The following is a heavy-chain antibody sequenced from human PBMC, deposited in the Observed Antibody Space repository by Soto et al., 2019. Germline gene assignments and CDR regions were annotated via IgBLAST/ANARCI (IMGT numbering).Heavy chain of an antibody. V-gene: IGHV3-23*01. D-gene: IGHD3-16*01. J-gene: IGHJ4*01. CDR3: VRHWGG. Sequence: EVQLLESGGGLVQPGGSLRLSCAASGFTFNTYDMSWVRQAPGTGLEWVSSIATTGETTFYADSVRGRFTISRDNSKNTLFLQINPLRADDTAMYYCVRHWGGWGHGTLVTVSS. CDR2: IATTGETT. CDR1: GFTFNTYD.